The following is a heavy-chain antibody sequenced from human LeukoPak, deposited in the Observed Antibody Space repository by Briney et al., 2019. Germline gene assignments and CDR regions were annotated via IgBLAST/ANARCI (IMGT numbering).Heavy chain of an antibody. CDR1: GGSISSHY. V-gene: IGHV4-59*11. D-gene: IGHD3-22*01. CDR3: ARVYDSSGYYPFDY. CDR2: IYYSGST. J-gene: IGHJ4*02. Sequence: PSETLSLTCTVSGGSISSHYWSWIRQPPGKGLEWIGYIYYSGSTNYNPSLKSRVTISVDTSKNQFSLKLSSVTAADTAVYYCARVYDSSGYYPFDYWGQGTLVTVSS.